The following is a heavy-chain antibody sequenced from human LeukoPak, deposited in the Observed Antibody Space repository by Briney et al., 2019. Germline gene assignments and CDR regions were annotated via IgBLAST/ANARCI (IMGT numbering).Heavy chain of an antibody. CDR1: GFTFSNYA. J-gene: IGHJ4*02. Sequence: GGSLRLSCAASGFTFSNYATHWVRQAPGKGLEWLAVISFDGNNEYYADSVKGRFTISRDNSKNTLYLEMTSLRAEDTAVYYCAKGSYSSSSDYWGQGTLVTVSS. CDR2: ISFDGNNE. D-gene: IGHD6-6*01. V-gene: IGHV3-30-3*01. CDR3: AKGSYSSSSDY.